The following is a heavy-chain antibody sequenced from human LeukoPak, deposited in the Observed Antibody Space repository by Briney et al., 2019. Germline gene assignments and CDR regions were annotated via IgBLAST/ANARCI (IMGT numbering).Heavy chain of an antibody. CDR2: ITGSGSNR. CDR1: GFTFSSHG. D-gene: IGHD3-16*01. V-gene: IGHV3-23*01. J-gene: IGHJ5*02. Sequence: PGGSLRLSCAASGFTFSSHGMNWVRQAPGKGLEWVSGITGSGSNRYYADSVKGRFTISRDNSKNTLYLQMNSLRAEDTAVYYCAKDDNYIRFLSWGQGTLVTVSS. CDR3: AKDDNYIRFLS.